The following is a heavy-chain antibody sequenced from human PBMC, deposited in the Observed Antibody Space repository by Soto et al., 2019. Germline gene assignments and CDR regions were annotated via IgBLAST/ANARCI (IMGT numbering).Heavy chain of an antibody. Sequence: HPVGSLRLSCAASGFTFSSYGMHWVRQAPGKGLEWVAVISYDGSNKYYADSVKGRFTISRDNSKNTLYLQMNSLRAEDTAVYYCHGSGYYEPFDYWGQGTLVTVSS. V-gene: IGHV3-30*03. J-gene: IGHJ4*02. CDR2: ISYDGSNK. D-gene: IGHD3-22*01. CDR3: HGSGYYEPFDY. CDR1: GFTFSSYG.